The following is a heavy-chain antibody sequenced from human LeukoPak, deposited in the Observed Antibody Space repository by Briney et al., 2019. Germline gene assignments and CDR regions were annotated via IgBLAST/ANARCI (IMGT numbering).Heavy chain of an antibody. CDR2: INPNSGGT. CDR3: ARAGGSYYHYFDY. Sequence: EGSVKVSCKASGYTFTGYYMHWVRQAPGQGLEWMGRINPNSGGTNYAQKLQGRVTMTTDTSTSTAYMELRSLRSDDTAVYYCARAGGSYYHYFDYWGQGTLVTVSS. V-gene: IGHV1-2*06. D-gene: IGHD1-26*01. CDR1: GYTFTGYY. J-gene: IGHJ4*02.